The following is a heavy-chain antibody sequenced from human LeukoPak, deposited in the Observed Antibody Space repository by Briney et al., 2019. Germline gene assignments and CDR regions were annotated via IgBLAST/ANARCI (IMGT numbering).Heavy chain of an antibody. J-gene: IGHJ5*02. CDR3: AHAPVSGGILWFDP. D-gene: IGHD2-15*01. Sequence: SGPTLVKPTQTLTLTCTFSGFSLSTSGVGVGWIRQPPGKALEWLALIYWNDDKRYSPSLKSRLTITKDTSKNQVVLTMTNMDPVDTATYYCAHAPVSGGILWFDPWGQGTLVTVSS. CDR1: GFSLSTSGVG. V-gene: IGHV2-5*01. CDR2: IYWNDDK.